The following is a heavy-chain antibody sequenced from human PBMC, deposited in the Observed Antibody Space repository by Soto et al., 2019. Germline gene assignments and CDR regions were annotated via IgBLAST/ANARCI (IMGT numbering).Heavy chain of an antibody. CDR3: ARASGYVSGWYHDY. Sequence: ASVKVSCKASGGTFSSYAISWVRQAPGQGLEWMGWIIPNSGSTNYAQKFQGRVTMTRDTSINTAYMELSSLRSDDTAVYYCARASGYVSGWYHDYWGQGTQVTVSS. J-gene: IGHJ4*02. CDR2: IIPNSGST. CDR1: GGTFSSYA. V-gene: IGHV1-2*02. D-gene: IGHD6-19*01.